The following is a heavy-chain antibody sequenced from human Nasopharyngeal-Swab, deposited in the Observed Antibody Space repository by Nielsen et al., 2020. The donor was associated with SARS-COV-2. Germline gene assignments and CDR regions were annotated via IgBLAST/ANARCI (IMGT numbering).Heavy chain of an antibody. J-gene: IGHJ4*02. V-gene: IGHV3-23*01. CDR2: ISGSAGSGST. CDR1: GFTFSSYA. CDR3: AKDGSDIVVVPAAMNYFDY. D-gene: IGHD2-2*01. Sequence: GESLKISCAASGFTFSSYAMTWVRQAPGKGLEWVSGISGSAGSGSTYYADSVKGRFTISRDNSKNTVYLQMNSLRAEDTAIYYCAKDGSDIVVVPAAMNYFDYWGRGTLVTVSS.